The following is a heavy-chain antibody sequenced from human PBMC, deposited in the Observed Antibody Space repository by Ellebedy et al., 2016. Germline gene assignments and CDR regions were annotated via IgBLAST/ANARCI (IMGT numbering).Heavy chain of an antibody. J-gene: IGHJ6*02. D-gene: IGHD2/OR15-2a*01. CDR1: GFIFSRYG. V-gene: IGHV3-30*18. Sequence: GESLKISCETSGFIFSRYGMHWVRQAPGKGLEWVAVISDDGNDKSYTDSVKGRFTISRDNSKIRVSLQMDSLRVEDTAVYYCGKVRYPDFYQNSAMDVWGQGTTVTVSS. CDR2: ISDDGNDK. CDR3: GKVRYPDFYQNSAMDV.